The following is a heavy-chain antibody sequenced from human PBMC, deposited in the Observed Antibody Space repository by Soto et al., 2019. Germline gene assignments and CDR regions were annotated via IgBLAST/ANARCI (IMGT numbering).Heavy chain of an antibody. V-gene: IGHV4-31*03. CDR3: ARETKVYCRGGSCNWLDP. J-gene: IGHJ5*02. CDR1: GGSISGDGSY. D-gene: IGHD2-15*01. CDR2: IYYSGTT. Sequence: QLQLQESGPGLVKTSQTLSLTCTVSGGSISGDGSYWAWILQYPGRGLERIGYIYYSGTTYYNPSRRSRVTIKVDTSKSQFSLKLSSVTAADTAVYYCARETKVYCRGGSCNWLDPWGQGILVAVSS.